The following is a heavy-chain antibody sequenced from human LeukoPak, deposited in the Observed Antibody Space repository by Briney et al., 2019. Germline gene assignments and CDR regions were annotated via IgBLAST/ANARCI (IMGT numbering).Heavy chain of an antibody. D-gene: IGHD4-17*01. CDR1: GFTFSSYS. CDR3: ARDRGNGDDGEVY. V-gene: IGHV3-21*01. J-gene: IGHJ4*02. CDR2: ISSSSSYI. Sequence: PGGSLRLSCAASGFTFSSYSMNWVRQAPGKGLEWVSSISSSSSYIYYADSVKGRFTISRDNAKNSLYLQMNSLRAEDTAVYYCARDRGNGDDGEVYWGQGTLATVSS.